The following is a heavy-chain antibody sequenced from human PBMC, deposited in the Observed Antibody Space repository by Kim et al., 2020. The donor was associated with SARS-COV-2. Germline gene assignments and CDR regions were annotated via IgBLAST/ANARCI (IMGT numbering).Heavy chain of an antibody. CDR3: ARGGGSGSYYNYYYGMDV. D-gene: IGHD3-10*01. V-gene: IGHV1-3*01. Sequence: QGRVTITRDTSASTAYMELSSLRSEDTAVYYCARGGGSGSYYNYYYGMDVWGQGTTVTVSS. J-gene: IGHJ6*02.